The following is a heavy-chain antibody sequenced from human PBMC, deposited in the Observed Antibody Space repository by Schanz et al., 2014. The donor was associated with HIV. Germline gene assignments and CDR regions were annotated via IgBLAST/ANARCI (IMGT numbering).Heavy chain of an antibody. V-gene: IGHV3-11*06. CDR2: ISSSSSFI. J-gene: IGHJ4*02. Sequence: QEQLVESGGGLVKAGGSLRLSCAGSGFTFSDYYMSWIRQAPGKGLEWVSSISSSSSFIYYADSVKGRFTIARDNTKNSLFLQMNSLRAEDTAVYYCARDSQLFCSSTSCLFDCWGQGTLVTVSS. D-gene: IGHD2-2*01. CDR1: GFTFSDYY. CDR3: ARDSQLFCSSTSCLFDC.